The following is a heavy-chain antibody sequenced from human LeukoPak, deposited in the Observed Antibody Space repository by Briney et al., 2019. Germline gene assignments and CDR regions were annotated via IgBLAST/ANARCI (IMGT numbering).Heavy chain of an antibody. J-gene: IGHJ5*02. CDR3: AKSPYSWSYYGVRYNWFDP. D-gene: IGHD1-26*01. CDR1: GFTFSSYA. Sequence: GGSLRLSCAASGFTFSSYAMSWVRQAPGKGLEWVSAISGSGGSTYYADSVKGRFTISRDNSKNTLYLQMNSLRAEDTAVYYCAKSPYSWSYYGVRYNWFDPWGQGTLVTVSS. CDR2: ISGSGGST. V-gene: IGHV3-23*01.